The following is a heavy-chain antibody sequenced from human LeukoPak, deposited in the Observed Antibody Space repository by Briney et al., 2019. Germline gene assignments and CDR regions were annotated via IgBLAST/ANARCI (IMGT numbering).Heavy chain of an antibody. D-gene: IGHD3-22*01. CDR3: ARDRVLNPYYYGSSGYYFDY. V-gene: IGHV3-30*03. J-gene: IGHJ4*02. Sequence: GGSLRLSCAASGLTFSGYDMHWVRQAPGKGPEWVAVMSYGGQNERYADSVKGRFTISRDNSKDTLYLQMNSLRAEDTAVYYCARDRVLNPYYYGSSGYYFDYWGQGTLVPVSS. CDR1: GLTFSGYD. CDR2: MSYGGQNE.